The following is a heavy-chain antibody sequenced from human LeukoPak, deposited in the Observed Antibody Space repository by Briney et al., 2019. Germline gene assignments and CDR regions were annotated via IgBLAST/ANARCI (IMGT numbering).Heavy chain of an antibody. CDR3: ATLGEQWLVRRLVGYFDL. D-gene: IGHD6-19*01. CDR2: FDPEDGET. Sequence: VSVKVSCKVSGYTLTELSMHWVRQAPGKGLEWMGGFDPEDGETIYAQKFQGRVTMTEDTSTDTAYMELSSLRSEDTAVYYCATLGEQWLVRRLVGYFDLWGRGTLVTVSS. J-gene: IGHJ2*01. V-gene: IGHV1-24*01. CDR1: GYTLTELS.